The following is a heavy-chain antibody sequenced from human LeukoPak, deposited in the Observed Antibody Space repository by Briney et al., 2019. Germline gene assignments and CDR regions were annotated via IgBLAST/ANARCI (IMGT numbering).Heavy chain of an antibody. J-gene: IGHJ2*01. V-gene: IGHV4-4*02. Sequence: PSETQSLTCAVSGGSISSSNWWSWVRQPPGKGLEWIGEIYHSGSTNYNPSLKSRVTISVDKSKNQFSLKLSSVTAADTAVYYCARFGGSRGYFDLWGGGSLVTVSS. D-gene: IGHD2-15*01. CDR2: IYHSGST. CDR3: ARFGGSRGYFDL. CDR1: GGSISSSNW.